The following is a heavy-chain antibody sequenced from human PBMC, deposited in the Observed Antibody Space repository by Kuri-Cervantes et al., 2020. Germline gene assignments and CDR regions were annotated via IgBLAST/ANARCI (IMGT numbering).Heavy chain of an antibody. V-gene: IGHV1-46*01. J-gene: IGHJ6*02. CDR1: GYTFTSYY. D-gene: IGHD2-2*01. Sequence: ASVKVSCKASGYTFTSYYMHWVRQAPGQGLEWMGIINPSGGSTSYAQKFQGRVTITRDTSASTAYMELSSLRSEDTAVFYCARPGCSSTSCYADYYYGMDVWGQGTTVTVSS. CDR3: ARPGCSSTSCYADYYYGMDV. CDR2: INPSGGST.